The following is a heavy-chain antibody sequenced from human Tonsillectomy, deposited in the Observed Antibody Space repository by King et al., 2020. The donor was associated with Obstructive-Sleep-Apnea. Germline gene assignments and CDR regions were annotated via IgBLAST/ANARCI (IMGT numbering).Heavy chain of an antibody. J-gene: IGHJ6*02. D-gene: IGHD6-13*01. Sequence: VQLVESGGGLVQPGGSLRLSCAASGFTFRSYSMNWVRQAPGKGLEWVSYISTSSSAIYYADSVKGRFIISRDNAENSLYLQINSVRAEATAVYWCARDRQQLVPGYYYYGLDVWGQGTTVTVSS. CDR3: ARDRQQLVPGYYYYGLDV. CDR1: GFTFRSYS. V-gene: IGHV3-48*04. CDR2: ISTSSSAI.